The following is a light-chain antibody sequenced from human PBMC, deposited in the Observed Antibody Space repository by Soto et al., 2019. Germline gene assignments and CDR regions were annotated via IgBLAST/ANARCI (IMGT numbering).Light chain of an antibody. CDR2: EVS. J-gene: IGLJ2*01. V-gene: IGLV2-14*01. Sequence: QSALTQPASVSGSPGQPITISCTGTSSDVGGYNYVSWYQQHPGKAPKLMIYEVSNRPSGVSNRFSGSKSGNTASLTISGLQAEDEADYYCSSYTSSSTLEVVFGGGTKVTVL. CDR1: SSDVGGYNY. CDR3: SSYTSSSTLEVV.